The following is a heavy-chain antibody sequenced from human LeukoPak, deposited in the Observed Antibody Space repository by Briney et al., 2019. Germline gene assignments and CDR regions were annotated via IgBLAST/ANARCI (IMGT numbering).Heavy chain of an antibody. J-gene: IGHJ3*02. CDR2: IHPDGSST. CDR1: GFTLSSYW. Sequence: GGSLRLSCAASGFTLSSYWMHWVRHAPGKGLVWGSRIHPDGSSTIYADSVKGRFTISRDNAKNTLYVQMHSLRAEDTAVYYCVSYVDTVRYDALDIWGQGTMVTVSS. V-gene: IGHV3-74*01. D-gene: IGHD5-18*01. CDR3: VSYVDTVRYDALDI.